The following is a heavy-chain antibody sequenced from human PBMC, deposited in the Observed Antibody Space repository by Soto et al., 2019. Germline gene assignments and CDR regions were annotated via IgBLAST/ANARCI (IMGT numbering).Heavy chain of an antibody. CDR1: GFTFSSYA. V-gene: IGHV3-30-3*01. Sequence: GGSLRLSCAASGFTFSSYAMHWVRQAPGKGLEWVAVISYDGSNKYYADSVKGRFTISRDNSKNTLYLQMNSLRAEDTAVYYCASQTQNDYVWGSYRQNWFDPWGQGTLVTVSS. D-gene: IGHD3-16*02. CDR3: ASQTQNDYVWGSYRQNWFDP. CDR2: ISYDGSNK. J-gene: IGHJ5*02.